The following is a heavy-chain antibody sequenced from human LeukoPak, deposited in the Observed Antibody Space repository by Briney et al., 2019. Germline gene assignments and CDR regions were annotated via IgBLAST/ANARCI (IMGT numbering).Heavy chain of an antibody. D-gene: IGHD1-14*01. CDR1: GGSFSGYY. CDR2: IYYSGST. Sequence: SETLSLTCAVYGGSFSGYYWSWIRQHPGKGLEWIGYIYYSGSTYYNPSLKSRVTISVDTSKNQFSLKLSSVTAADTAVYYCARESGEHQAIDYWGQGTLVTVSS. J-gene: IGHJ4*02. V-gene: IGHV4-31*11. CDR3: ARESGEHQAIDY.